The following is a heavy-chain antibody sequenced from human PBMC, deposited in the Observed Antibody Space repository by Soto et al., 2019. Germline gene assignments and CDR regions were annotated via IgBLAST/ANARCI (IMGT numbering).Heavy chain of an antibody. CDR2: ISSSGSTI. CDR1: GFTFSDYY. CDR3: ARDDKDYSFRYYYYYMDV. D-gene: IGHD4-4*01. Sequence: SGGSLRLSCAAPGFTFSDYYMSWIRQAPGKGLEWVSYISSSGSTIYYADSVKGRFTISRDNAKNSLYLQMNSLRAEDTAVYYCARDDKDYSFRYYYYYMDVWGKGTTVTVSS. V-gene: IGHV3-11*01. J-gene: IGHJ6*03.